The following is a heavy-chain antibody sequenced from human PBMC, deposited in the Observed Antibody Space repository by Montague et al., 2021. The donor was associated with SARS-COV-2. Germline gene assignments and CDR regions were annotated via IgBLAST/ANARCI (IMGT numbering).Heavy chain of an antibody. CDR1: GLTFSSYS. CDR2: ISRSSSYI. D-gene: IGHD5-18*01. J-gene: IGHJ6*02. V-gene: IGHV3-21*01. CDR3: ATSYGSVVSYYYYGMDV. Sequence: SLRLSCAASGLTFSSYSMNWVRQAPVKGLEWVSSISRSSSYIYYXDSVKGRFTISRDNAKNSLYLQMNSLRAEDTAVYFCATSYGSVVSYYYYGMDVWGQGTTVTVSS.